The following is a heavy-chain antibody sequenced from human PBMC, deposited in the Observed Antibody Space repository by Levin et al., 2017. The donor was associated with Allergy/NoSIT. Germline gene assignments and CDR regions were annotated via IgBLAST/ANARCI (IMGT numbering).Heavy chain of an antibody. Sequence: GGSLRLSCAASGFTFSSYAMSWVRQAPGKGLEWVSLISGSGGSMYYTDSVKGRFTISRDNSKNTLYLQMNSLRAEDTAVYYCTKDVLAGYSGTYSYAFDIWGQGTMVTVSS. CDR3: TKDVLAGYSGTYSYAFDI. CDR2: ISGSGGSM. D-gene: IGHD1-26*01. J-gene: IGHJ3*02. V-gene: IGHV3-23*01. CDR1: GFTFSSYA.